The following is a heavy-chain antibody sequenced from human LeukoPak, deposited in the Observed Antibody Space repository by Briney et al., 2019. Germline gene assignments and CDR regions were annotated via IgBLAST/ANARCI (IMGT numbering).Heavy chain of an antibody. V-gene: IGHV3-30-3*01. CDR2: ISYDGSNK. CDR3: ARGHFPYSGYHLGDY. J-gene: IGHJ4*02. D-gene: IGHD5-12*01. Sequence: TGGSLRLSCAASGFTFSSYAMHWVRQAPGKGLEWVAVISYDGSNKYYADSVKGRFTISRDNSKNTLYLQMNSLRAEDTAVYYCARGHFPYSGYHLGDYWGQGTPVTVSS. CDR1: GFTFSSYA.